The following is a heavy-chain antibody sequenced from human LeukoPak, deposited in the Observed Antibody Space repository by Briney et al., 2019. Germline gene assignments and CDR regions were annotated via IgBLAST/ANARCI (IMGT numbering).Heavy chain of an antibody. V-gene: IGHV3-23*01. Sequence: GGSLRLSCAASGFTFSSYAMAWVRQVPGKGLEWVSAISGGAGNTYYADSVKGRFTISRDNSKNTLYLQMNSLRAEDTATYYCAKAPDSSGFPSYFDSWGQGTLVAVSS. CDR1: GFTFSSYA. D-gene: IGHD3-22*01. CDR3: AKAPDSSGFPSYFDS. J-gene: IGHJ4*02. CDR2: ISGGAGNT.